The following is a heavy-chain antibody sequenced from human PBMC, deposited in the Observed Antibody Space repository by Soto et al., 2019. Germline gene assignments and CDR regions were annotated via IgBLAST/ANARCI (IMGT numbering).Heavy chain of an antibody. Sequence: ESLSLTCAVSGYSISSGHSWGWIRQPPGKGLEWIGSIFHTGSTYYNPSLKSRVTLSVDTSKNQFSLKLSSVTDADTAVYFCATLPRLDGMDVWGQGTTVTVSS. CDR1: GYSISSGHS. V-gene: IGHV4-38-2*01. CDR2: IFHTGST. J-gene: IGHJ6*02. D-gene: IGHD6-25*01. CDR3: ATLPRLDGMDV.